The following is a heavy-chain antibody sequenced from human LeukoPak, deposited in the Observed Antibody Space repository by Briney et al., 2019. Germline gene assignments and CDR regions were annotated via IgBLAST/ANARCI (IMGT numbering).Heavy chain of an antibody. CDR1: GFTFSSYG. CDR2: ISGSGGST. D-gene: IGHD3-10*01. Sequence: GGSLRLSCAASGFTFSSYGMSWVRQAPGKGLEWVSAISGSGGSTYYADSVKGRFTISRDNSKNTLYLQMNSLRAEDTAVYYCANPYGSGSYADFDYWGQGTLVTVSS. V-gene: IGHV3-23*01. J-gene: IGHJ4*02. CDR3: ANPYGSGSYADFDY.